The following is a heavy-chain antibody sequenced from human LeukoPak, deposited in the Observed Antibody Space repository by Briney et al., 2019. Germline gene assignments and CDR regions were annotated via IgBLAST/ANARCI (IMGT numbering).Heavy chain of an antibody. V-gene: IGHV4-59*08. CDR3: ARRGTAMVTTHYGMDV. J-gene: IGHJ6*02. Sequence: SETLSLTCTASGGSISSYYWSWIRQPPGKGLEWIGYIYYSGSTNYNPSLKSRVTISVDTSKNQFSLKLSSVTAADTAVYYCARRGTAMVTTHYGMDVWGQGTTVTVSS. D-gene: IGHD5-18*01. CDR2: IYYSGST. CDR1: GGSISSYY.